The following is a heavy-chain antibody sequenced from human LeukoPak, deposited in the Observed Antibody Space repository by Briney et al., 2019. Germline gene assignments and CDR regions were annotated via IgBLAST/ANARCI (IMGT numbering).Heavy chain of an antibody. CDR3: ARDMVRGVIIETADY. J-gene: IGHJ4*02. Sequence: ASVKVSCKACGDTFTGYYMHWVRQAPGQGLEWMGWSNPNSGGTNYAQKFQGRVTMTRDTSISTAYMELSRLRSGDTAVYYCARDMVRGVIIETADYGGQGTLVTVSS. V-gene: IGHV1-2*02. D-gene: IGHD3-10*01. CDR1: GDTFTGYY. CDR2: SNPNSGGT.